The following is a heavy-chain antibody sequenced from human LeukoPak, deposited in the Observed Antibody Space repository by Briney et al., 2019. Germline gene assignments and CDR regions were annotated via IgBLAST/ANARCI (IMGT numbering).Heavy chain of an antibody. Sequence: GGSLRLSCAASGFTFDDYGMIWVRQAPGKGLEWVSDINWNGGSTGYADSVKGRFTIPRDNAKNSLYLQMNSLRAEDTALYYCARDRVVVVPAAIRHGDYYYYYYMDVWGKGTTVTVSS. J-gene: IGHJ6*03. V-gene: IGHV3-20*04. D-gene: IGHD2-2*01. CDR2: INWNGGST. CDR1: GFTFDDYG. CDR3: ARDRVVVVPAAIRHGDYYYYYYMDV.